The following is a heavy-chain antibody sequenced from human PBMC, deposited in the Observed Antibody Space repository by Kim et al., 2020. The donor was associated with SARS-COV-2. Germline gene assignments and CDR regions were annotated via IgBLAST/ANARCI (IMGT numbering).Heavy chain of an antibody. CDR3: ARQEWLPAAAPIQYYYMDV. CDR1: GYSFTSYW. Sequence: GESLKISCQGSGYSFTSYWIGWVRQMPGKGLEWMGIIYPGDSDTRYSPSFQGQVTISADKSISTAYLQWSSLKASDTAMYYCARQEWLPAAAPIQYYYMDVWGKGTTVTVSS. J-gene: IGHJ6*03. V-gene: IGHV5-51*01. D-gene: IGHD5-12*01. CDR2: IYPGDSDT.